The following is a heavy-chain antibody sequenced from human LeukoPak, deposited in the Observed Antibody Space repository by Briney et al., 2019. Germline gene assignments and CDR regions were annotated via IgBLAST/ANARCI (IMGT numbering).Heavy chain of an antibody. D-gene: IGHD6-19*01. V-gene: IGHV3-23*01. CDR3: AKDYVENYSRGWFHDS. CDR1: GFTFSSYA. Sequence: GGSLRLSCAASGFTFSSYAMSWGRQAPGKGLEWVSAISGSGGSTYYADSVKGQFTISRDNSKNTLYLQMNSLRAEDTAVYYCAKDYVENYSRGWFHDSCGQGTLVTVSS. CDR2: ISGSGGST. J-gene: IGHJ4*02.